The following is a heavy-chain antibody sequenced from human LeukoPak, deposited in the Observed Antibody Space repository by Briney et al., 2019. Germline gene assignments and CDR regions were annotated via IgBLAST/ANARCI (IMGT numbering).Heavy chain of an antibody. J-gene: IGHJ4*02. V-gene: IGHV4-59*01. CDR1: GGSISSYY. CDR2: IYNSGST. CDR3: ARGRYSSSWYSLDY. D-gene: IGHD6-13*01. Sequence: SETLSLTCSVSGGSISSYYWSWIRQPPGKGLEWIGYIYNSGSTNYNPSLKSRVTISVDTSKNQFSLKLSSVTAADTAVYYCARGRYSSSWYSLDYWGQGTLVTVSS.